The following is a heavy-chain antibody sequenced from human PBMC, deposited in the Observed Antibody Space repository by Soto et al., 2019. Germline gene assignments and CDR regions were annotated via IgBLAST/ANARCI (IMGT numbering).Heavy chain of an antibody. CDR2: IRSKANSYAT. D-gene: IGHD1-7*01. CDR1: GFTFSGSA. CDR3: TSRYNWNYGDADAFDI. J-gene: IGHJ3*02. Sequence: GGSLRLSCAASGFTFSGSAMHWVRQASGKGLEWVGRIRSKANSYATAYAASVKGRFTISRDDSKNTAYLQMNSLKTEDTAVYYCTSRYNWNYGDADAFDIWGQGTMVTGS. V-gene: IGHV3-73*01.